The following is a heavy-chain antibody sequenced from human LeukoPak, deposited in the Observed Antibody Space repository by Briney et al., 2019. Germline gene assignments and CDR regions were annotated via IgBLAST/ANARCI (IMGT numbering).Heavy chain of an antibody. CDR1: GFTFSTYS. CDR3: ARDDLGCSSTSCYFDY. Sequence: GGSLRLSCAASGFTFSTYSMNWVRQAPGKGLEWVSSISSTSSYIYSADSVKGRFTISRDNAKNSLYLQMNSLRAEDTAAYYCARDDLGCSSTSCYFDYWGQGALVTVSS. V-gene: IGHV3-21*01. CDR2: ISSTSSYI. D-gene: IGHD2-2*01. J-gene: IGHJ4*02.